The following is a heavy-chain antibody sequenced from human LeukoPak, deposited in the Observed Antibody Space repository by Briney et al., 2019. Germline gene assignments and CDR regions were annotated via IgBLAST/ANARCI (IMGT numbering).Heavy chain of an antibody. D-gene: IGHD1-26*01. CDR3: ARLVGAATDPFDY. CDR1: GFTFSTYA. J-gene: IGHJ4*02. CDR2: IYYSGTT. V-gene: IGHV4-39*01. Sequence: PGGSLRLSCAASGFTFSTYAMSWVRQPPGKGLEWIGTIYYSGTTYYNPSLKSRVTISVDTSKNQFSLKLSSVTAADTALYYCARLVGAATDPFDYWGQGTLVTVSS.